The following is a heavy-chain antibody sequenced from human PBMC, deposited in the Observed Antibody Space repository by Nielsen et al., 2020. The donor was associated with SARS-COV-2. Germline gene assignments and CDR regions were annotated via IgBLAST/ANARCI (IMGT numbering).Heavy chain of an antibody. V-gene: IGHV1-46*01. J-gene: IGHJ4*02. CDR2: INPTNGGT. CDR3: ARDSSRTYRRVDY. CDR1: GYTFTNNY. D-gene: IGHD2-2*01. Sequence: ASVKVSCKASGYTFTNNYMHWVRQAPGQGLEWMGLINPTNGGTTYAQKFLGTVTMTRDTSTSTVFMELSSLRSDDTAVYYCARDSSRTYRRVDYWGQGTLVTVSS.